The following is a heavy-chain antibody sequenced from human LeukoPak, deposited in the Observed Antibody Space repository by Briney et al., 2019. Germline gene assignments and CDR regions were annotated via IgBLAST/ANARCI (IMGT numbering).Heavy chain of an antibody. J-gene: IGHJ4*02. CDR1: GYTFIDNY. D-gene: IGHD2-2*01. CDR3: TRGSGTSWFDY. Sequence: ASVTVSCKASGYTFIDNYLHWVRQAPGQGLEWVGWMNPENGGAGFAWKFQGRVIMTRDLSIGTAYMELTSLTPDGASVYYCTRGSGTSWFDYWGQGSLVTVSS. V-gene: IGHV1-2*02. CDR2: MNPENGGA.